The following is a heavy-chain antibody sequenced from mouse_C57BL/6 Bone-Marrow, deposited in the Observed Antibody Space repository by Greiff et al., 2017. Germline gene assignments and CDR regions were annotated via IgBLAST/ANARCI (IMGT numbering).Heavy chain of an antibody. CDR1: GYTFTSYG. J-gene: IGHJ1*03. D-gene: IGHD2-4*01. CDR2: IYPRSGNT. CDR3: GRSDYDVRVYWYFDV. V-gene: IGHV1-81*01. Sequence: VKLVESGAELARPGASVKLSCKASGYTFTSYGISWVKQRPGQGLEWIGEIYPRSGNTYYNEKFKGKATLTADKSSSTAYMELRSLTSEDSAVYFCGRSDYDVRVYWYFDVWGTGTTVTVAA.